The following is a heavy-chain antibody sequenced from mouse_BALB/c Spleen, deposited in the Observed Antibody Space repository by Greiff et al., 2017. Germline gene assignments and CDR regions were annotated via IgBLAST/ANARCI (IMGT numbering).Heavy chain of an antibody. J-gene: IGHJ4*01. CDR2: IWWNDNK. D-gene: IGHD1-1*02. CDR3: ARMRTIHYAMDY. V-gene: IGHV8-11*01. Sequence: QVTLKESGPGILQPSQTLSLTCSFSGFSLSTYGIGVGWIRQPSGKGLEWLAHIWWNDNKYYNTALKSRLTISKDTSNNQVFLKIASVDTADTATYYCARMRTIHYAMDYWGQGTSVTVSS. CDR1: GFSLSTYGIG.